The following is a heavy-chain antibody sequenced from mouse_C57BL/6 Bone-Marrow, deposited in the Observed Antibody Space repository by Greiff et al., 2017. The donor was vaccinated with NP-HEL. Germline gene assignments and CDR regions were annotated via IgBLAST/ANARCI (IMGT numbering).Heavy chain of an antibody. J-gene: IGHJ2*01. V-gene: IGHV1-15*01. CDR1: GYTFTDYE. D-gene: IGHD2-4*01. Sequence: VQLVESGAELVRPGASVTLSCKASGYTFTDYEMHWVKQTPVHGLEWIGAIDPETGGTAYNQKFKGKAILTADKSSSTAYMELRSLTSEDSAFYYCTGIYYDYEGYWGQGTTLTVSS. CDR2: IDPETGGT. CDR3: TGIYYDYEGY.